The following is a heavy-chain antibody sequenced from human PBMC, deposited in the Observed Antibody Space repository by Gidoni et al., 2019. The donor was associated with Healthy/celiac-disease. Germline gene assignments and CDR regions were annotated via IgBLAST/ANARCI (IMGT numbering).Heavy chain of an antibody. CDR1: GFTFSSYA. V-gene: IGHV3-13*01. D-gene: IGHD2-2*02. CDR3: ARDVRYCSSTSCYSWFDP. J-gene: IGHJ5*02. Sequence: EVQLVESGGGLVQPGGSLRLSCAASGFTFSSYAMHWVRQATGKGLEWVSAIGTAGDTYYPGSVKGRFTISRENAKNSLYLQMNSLRAGDTAVYYCARDVRYCSSTSCYSWFDPWGQGTLVTVSS. CDR2: IGTAGDT.